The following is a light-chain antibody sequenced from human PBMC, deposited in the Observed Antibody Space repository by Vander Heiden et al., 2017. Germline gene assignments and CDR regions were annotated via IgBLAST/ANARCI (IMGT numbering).Light chain of an antibody. V-gene: IGKV3-11*01. CDR2: EAS. J-gene: IGKJ1*01. Sequence: EIVLTQPPATLSLSPGERATLSCRASQSVSSYLAWYQQKPGQAPRLLIYEASNRATGIPARFSGSGSGTDFTLTISSLEPEDFAVYYCQQRSNWLWTFGQGTKVEIK. CDR3: QQRSNWLWT. CDR1: QSVSSY.